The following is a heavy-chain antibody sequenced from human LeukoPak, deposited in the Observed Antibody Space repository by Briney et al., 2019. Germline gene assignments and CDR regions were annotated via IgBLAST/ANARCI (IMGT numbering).Heavy chain of an antibody. CDR1: GFTVSSNS. J-gene: IGHJ4*02. CDR3: AKDLLHRQWLVYYFDY. D-gene: IGHD6-19*01. V-gene: IGHV3-53*05. CDR2: IYSGGST. Sequence: GGSLRLSCTVSGFTVSSNSMSWVRQAPGKGLEWVSFIYSGGSTHNSDSVKGRFTISRDNSKNTLYLQMNSLRAEDTAVYYCAKDLLHRQWLVYYFDYWGQGTLVTVSS.